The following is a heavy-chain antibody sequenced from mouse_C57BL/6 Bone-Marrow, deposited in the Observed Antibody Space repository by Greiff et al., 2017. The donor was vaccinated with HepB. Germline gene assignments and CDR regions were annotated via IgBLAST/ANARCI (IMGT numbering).Heavy chain of an antibody. J-gene: IGHJ3*01. D-gene: IGHD1-1*01. CDR2: IDPSDSYT. CDR1: GYTFTSYW. V-gene: IGHV1-50*01. CDR3: APLGGSSPWFAY. Sequence: QVQLQQPGAELVKPGASVKLSCKASGYTFTSYWMQWVKQRPGQGLEWIGEIDPSDSYTNYNQKFKGKATLTVDPSSSTAYMQLSSLTSEDSAVYYCAPLGGSSPWFAYWGQGTLVTVSA.